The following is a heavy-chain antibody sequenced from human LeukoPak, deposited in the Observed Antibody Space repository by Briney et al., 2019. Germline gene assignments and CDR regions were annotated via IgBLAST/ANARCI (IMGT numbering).Heavy chain of an antibody. CDR3: ARDTAFYGSSGPLFDY. CDR1: GFTFSSYG. V-gene: IGHV3-33*01. Sequence: GGSLRLSCAASGFTFSSYGMHWVRQAPGKGLEWVAVIWYDGSNKYYADSVKGRFTISRDNSKNTLYLQMNSLRAEDTAVYYCARDTAFYGSSGPLFDYWGQGTLVTVSS. CDR2: IWYDGSNK. D-gene: IGHD3-22*01. J-gene: IGHJ4*02.